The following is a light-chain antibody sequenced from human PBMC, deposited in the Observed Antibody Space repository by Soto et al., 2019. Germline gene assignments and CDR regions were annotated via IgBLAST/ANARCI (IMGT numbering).Light chain of an antibody. CDR2: NNH. J-gene: IGLJ2*01. CDR1: SSNIGAGYD. CDR3: QSYDCTLTGVI. Sequence: QSVLTQPPSVSGAPGQSVTISCTGTSSNIGAGYDIHWYQQPPGTAPKLVIYNNHNRPSGVPDRFSGSKSGTSGSLAITGLQAEDGADYFCQSYDCTLTGVIFGGGTKLTVL. V-gene: IGLV1-40*01.